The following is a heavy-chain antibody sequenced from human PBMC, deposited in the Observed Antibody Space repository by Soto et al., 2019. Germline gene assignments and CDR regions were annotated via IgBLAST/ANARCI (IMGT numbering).Heavy chain of an antibody. CDR2: ISAYKGNT. CDR3: AREDNIVSSFDY. J-gene: IGHJ4*02. CDR1: GYTFTSYG. V-gene: IGHV1-18*01. D-gene: IGHD1-26*01. Sequence: QVQLVQSGAEVKKPVASVKVSCKASGYTFTSYGINWVRQAPGQGLEWMGWISAYKGNTNYAQKFQGRVTMTTDTSTSTLYMELRSLTSDDTAVYYCAREDNIVSSFDYWGQGTLVTVSS.